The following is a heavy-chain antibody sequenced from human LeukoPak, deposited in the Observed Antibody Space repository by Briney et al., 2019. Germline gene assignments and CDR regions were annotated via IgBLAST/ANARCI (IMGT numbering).Heavy chain of an antibody. V-gene: IGHV3-23*01. Sequence: GGSLRLSCAASGFTFSNYGIQWVRQAPGKGLEWVSAISGSGGSTYYADSVKGRFTISRDNSKNTLYLQMNSLRAEDTAVYYCAKADDYYDSSGPDYWGQGTLVTVSS. J-gene: IGHJ4*02. CDR1: GFTFSNYG. CDR3: AKADDYYDSSGPDY. D-gene: IGHD3-22*01. CDR2: ISGSGGST.